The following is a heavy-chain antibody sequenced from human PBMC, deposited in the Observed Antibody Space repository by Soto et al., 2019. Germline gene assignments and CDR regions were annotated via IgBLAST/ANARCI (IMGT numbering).Heavy chain of an antibody. V-gene: IGHV4-39*01. Sequence: SETLSLTCTVSGDSGGFISSSSYHWGWIRQPPGKGLEWIGNIYYSGSTYYNPSLKSRVTISVDTSKNQFSLKLSSVTAADTAVYYCARQRGDDILTLNYWGQGTLVTVSS. J-gene: IGHJ4*02. CDR2: IYYSGST. D-gene: IGHD3-9*01. CDR3: ARQRGDDILTLNY. CDR1: GDSGGFISSSSYH.